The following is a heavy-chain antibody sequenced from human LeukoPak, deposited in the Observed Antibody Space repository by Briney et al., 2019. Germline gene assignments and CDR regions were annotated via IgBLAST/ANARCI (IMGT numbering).Heavy chain of an antibody. CDR1: GFTFSSYS. CDR3: ARGVVVPAATYYYYYYYMDV. V-gene: IGHV3-21*01. Sequence: GGSVRLSCAASGFTFSSYSMNWVRQAPGKGLEWVSSISSSGTYYAESVRGRFTISRDNAKNSLYLQMNSLRAEDTAVYYCARGVVVPAATYYYYYYYMDVWGKGTTVTISS. D-gene: IGHD2-2*01. CDR2: ISSSGT. J-gene: IGHJ6*03.